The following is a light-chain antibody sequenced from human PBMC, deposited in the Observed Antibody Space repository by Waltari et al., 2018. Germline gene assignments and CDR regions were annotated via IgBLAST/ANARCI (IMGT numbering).Light chain of an antibody. J-gene: IGLJ2*01. CDR3: SSYGGTYFV. V-gene: IGLV2-11*01. CDR2: DVT. Sequence: QSALTQPRSVSGSPGQSVTIPCTGTSTDVGGYHYVSWYQHHPGEVPKLMIYDVTQRPSGVPDRFSGSKSGNTASLTISGLQADDEADYYCSSYGGTYFVFGGGTRLTVL. CDR1: STDVGGYHY.